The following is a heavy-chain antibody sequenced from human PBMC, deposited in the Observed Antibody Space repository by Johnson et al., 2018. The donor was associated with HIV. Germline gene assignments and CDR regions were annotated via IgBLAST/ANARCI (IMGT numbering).Heavy chain of an antibody. D-gene: IGHD3-10*01. V-gene: IGHV3-9*01. J-gene: IGHJ3*01. Sequence: EVQLVESGGGLVQPGRSLRLSCAASGFTFDDYAMHWVRQAPGKGLEWVSGISWNSGSIGYADSVKGRFAISRDNAKNSLYLQMNSLRAEDTALYYCTAPLGRFRDLLGAFDLWGQGTMVTVSS. CDR3: TAPLGRFRDLLGAFDL. CDR1: GFTFDDYA. CDR2: ISWNSGSI.